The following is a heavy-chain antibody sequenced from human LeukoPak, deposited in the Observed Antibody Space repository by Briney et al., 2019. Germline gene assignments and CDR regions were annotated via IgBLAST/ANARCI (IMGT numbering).Heavy chain of an antibody. Sequence: SGGSLRLSCAASGFTFTNYAMTWVRQAPGKGLEWVSGINNSGGSRYYADSVKGRFTISRDNFKNTLYLQMDSLRAEDTAVYYCAKDRDFWSGQADYWGQGTLVTVSS. V-gene: IGHV3-23*01. CDR1: GFTFTNYA. D-gene: IGHD3-3*01. CDR2: INNSGGSR. CDR3: AKDRDFWSGQADY. J-gene: IGHJ4*02.